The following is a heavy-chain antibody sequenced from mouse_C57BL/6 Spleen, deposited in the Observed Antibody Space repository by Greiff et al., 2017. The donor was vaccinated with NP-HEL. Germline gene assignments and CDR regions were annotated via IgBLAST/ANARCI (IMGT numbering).Heavy chain of an antibody. Sequence: EVKLVESGGGLVQPGESLKLSCESNEYEFPSHDMSWVRTTPEKRLELKTAITSDSGRTYYLDTMERRFIISRDNTKKTLYLQMSSLRSKDTAVYYCARNYYSSSSYWYFDVWGTGTTVTVSS. CDR3: ARNYYSSSSYWYFDV. D-gene: IGHD1-1*01. CDR1: EYEFPSHD. CDR2: ITSDSGRT. J-gene: IGHJ1*03. V-gene: IGHV5-2*01.